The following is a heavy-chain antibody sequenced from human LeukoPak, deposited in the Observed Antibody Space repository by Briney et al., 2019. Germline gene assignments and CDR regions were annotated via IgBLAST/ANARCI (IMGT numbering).Heavy chain of an antibody. CDR2: INSDGSIT. Sequence: GGSLRLSCVASGFTFSSYWTHWVRQVPGKGLVWVSRINSDGSITNYADSVKGRFTISRDNAKNTLYLQMSSLRAEDTAVYYCAKIDAYWGQGTLVTVSS. J-gene: IGHJ4*02. CDR1: GFTFSSYW. V-gene: IGHV3-74*01. CDR3: AKIDAY.